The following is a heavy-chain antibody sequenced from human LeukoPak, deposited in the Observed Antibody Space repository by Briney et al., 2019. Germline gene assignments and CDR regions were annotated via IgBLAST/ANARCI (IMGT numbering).Heavy chain of an antibody. Sequence: KSSETLSLTCTVSGGSISSGSYYWSWIRQPAGKGLEWIGRIYTSGSTNYNPSLKSRVTISVDTSKNQFSLKLSSVTAADTAVYYCARDGGGGWSDPWGQGTLVTVSS. CDR1: GGSISSGSYY. V-gene: IGHV4-61*02. CDR2: IYTSGST. J-gene: IGHJ5*02. CDR3: ARDGGGGWSDP. D-gene: IGHD3-16*01.